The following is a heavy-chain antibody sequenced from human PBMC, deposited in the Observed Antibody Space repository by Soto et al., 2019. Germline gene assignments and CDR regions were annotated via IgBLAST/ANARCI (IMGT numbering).Heavy chain of an antibody. J-gene: IGHJ3*02. CDR1: GFTFSSYA. CDR3: AKDYCSGGSCYSFAFDI. CDR2: ISGSGGST. D-gene: IGHD2-15*01. Sequence: GGSLRLSCAASGFTFSSYAMSWVRQAPGKGLEWVSAISGSGGSTYYADSVKGRFTISRDNSKNTLYLQMNSLRADDTAVYYCAKDYCSGGSCYSFAFDIWGQGTMVTVSS. V-gene: IGHV3-23*01.